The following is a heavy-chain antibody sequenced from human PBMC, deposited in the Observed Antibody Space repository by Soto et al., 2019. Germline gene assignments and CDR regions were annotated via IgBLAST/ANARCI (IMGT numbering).Heavy chain of an antibody. J-gene: IGHJ4*02. V-gene: IGHV1-8*01. CDR3: VRVYGEIDY. D-gene: IGHD4-17*01. CDR1: GYTFTNYD. CDR2: MNPKSGNT. Sequence: QVQLVQSGAEVKKPGASVKVSCKASGYTFTNYDINWVRRATGQGLEWMGWMNPKSGNTGYAQQFQGRVTMTRSTSISTAYMELSSLRSEDTAIYYCVRVYGEIDYWGQGTLVTVSS.